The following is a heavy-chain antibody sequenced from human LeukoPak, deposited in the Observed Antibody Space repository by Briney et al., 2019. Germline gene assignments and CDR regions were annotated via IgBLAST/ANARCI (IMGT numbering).Heavy chain of an antibody. CDR1: GFTFSSYE. Sequence: GGSLRLSCAASGFTFSSYEMNWVRQAPGKGLEWVSYISSSGSTIYYADSVKGRFTISRDNAKNSLYLQMNSLRAEDTAVYYCARRAAGSIAVADYFDYWGQGTLVTVSS. D-gene: IGHD6-19*01. V-gene: IGHV3-48*03. CDR2: ISSSGSTI. J-gene: IGHJ4*02. CDR3: ARRAAGSIAVADYFDY.